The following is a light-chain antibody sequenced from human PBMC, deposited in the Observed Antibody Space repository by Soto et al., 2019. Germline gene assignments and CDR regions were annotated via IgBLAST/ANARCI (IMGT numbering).Light chain of an antibody. V-gene: IGKV3D-15*01. J-gene: IGKJ1*01. CDR3: QQYYSTPRT. CDR2: AGS. Sequence: EIVLTQSPGTLSVSPGDRVTLSCRASQSISINLAWYQHKPGQAPRLLIHAGSTRATGIPARISGSGSGTDFTLTISSLQAEDVAVYYCQQYYSTPRTFGQGTKV. CDR1: QSISIN.